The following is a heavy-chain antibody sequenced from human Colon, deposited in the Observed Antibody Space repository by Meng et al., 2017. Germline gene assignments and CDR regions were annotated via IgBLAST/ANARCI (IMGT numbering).Heavy chain of an antibody. V-gene: IGHV3-30*01. CDR1: GFTFSSYA. D-gene: IGHD3-10*01. Sequence: GESLKISCAASGFTFSSYAMHWVRQAPGKGLEWVAVISYDGSNKYYADSVKGRFTISRDNSKNTLYLQMNSLRAEDTAVYYCARDRGYYGSGSYKYRHYYYYGMDVWGQGTTVTVSS. CDR3: ARDRGYYGSGSYKYRHYYYYGMDV. J-gene: IGHJ6*02. CDR2: ISYDGSNK.